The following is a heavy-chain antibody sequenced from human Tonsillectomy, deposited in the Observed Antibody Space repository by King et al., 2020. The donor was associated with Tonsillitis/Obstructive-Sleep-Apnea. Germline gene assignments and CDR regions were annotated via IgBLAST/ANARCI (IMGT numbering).Heavy chain of an antibody. D-gene: IGHD2-2*01. V-gene: IGHV5-51*01. Sequence: VQLVESGAEVKKPGESLKLSCKGSGYIFTSYWIGWVRQMPGKGLEWMGIIYPGDSDTRYSPSFQGQVTISADKSISTAYLQWSSLKASDTAMYYCARQAIVPAATYYYYMDVWGKGTTVTVSS. J-gene: IGHJ6*03. CDR3: ARQAIVPAATYYYYMDV. CDR1: GYIFTSYW. CDR2: IYPGDSDT.